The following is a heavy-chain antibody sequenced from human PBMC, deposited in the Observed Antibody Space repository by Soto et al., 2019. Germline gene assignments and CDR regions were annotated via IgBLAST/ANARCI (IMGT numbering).Heavy chain of an antibody. D-gene: IGHD3-3*02. J-gene: IGHJ3*02. CDR2: VNPSGGST. Sequence: QVQLVQSGAEVKKPGASVKVSCKASGYIFTAYSMHWVRQAPGQGLEWMGVVNPSGGSTNYAQKFQGRITMTRDTSTSTVYMDLSSLTSEDTAVYYCARDTETLGPRANDALDIWGQGTMVTVSS. CDR3: ARDTETLGPRANDALDI. CDR1: GYIFTAYS. V-gene: IGHV1-46*01.